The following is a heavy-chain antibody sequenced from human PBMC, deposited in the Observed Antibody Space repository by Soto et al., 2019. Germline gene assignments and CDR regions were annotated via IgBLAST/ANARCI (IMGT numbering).Heavy chain of an antibody. Sequence: QVQLEQSGAEVKKPGASVKVSCKASGYTFTSYYMHWVRQAPGQGLEWMGIINPSGGSTSYAQKFQGRVTMTRDTSTSTVYMELSSLRSEDTAVYYCAREVWYMAAAGTLRYGMDVWGQGTTVTVSS. D-gene: IGHD6-13*01. CDR1: GYTFTSYY. CDR2: INPSGGST. V-gene: IGHV1-46*01. J-gene: IGHJ6*01. CDR3: AREVWYMAAAGTLRYGMDV.